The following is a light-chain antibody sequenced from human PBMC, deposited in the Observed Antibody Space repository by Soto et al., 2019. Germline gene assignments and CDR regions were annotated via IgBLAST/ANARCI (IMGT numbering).Light chain of an antibody. J-gene: IGLJ1*01. V-gene: IGLV2-14*01. CDR1: SSDVAAYNF. Sequence: QSALTQPASVSGSPGQSVAISCTGTSSDVAAYNFVSWYQQHPGKAPKLMVFDVSNRPSGVSDRFSGSKSGNTASLTISGLQAEDEADSSCSSYSSVGNYVVGPGTKVTVL. CDR3: SSYSSVGNYV. CDR2: DVS.